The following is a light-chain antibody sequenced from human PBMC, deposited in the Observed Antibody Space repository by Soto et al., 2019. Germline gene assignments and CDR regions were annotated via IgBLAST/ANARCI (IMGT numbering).Light chain of an antibody. CDR1: QSVSFY. J-gene: IGKJ1*01. V-gene: IGKV3-11*01. CDR2: DAS. CDR3: QQYNNWPPWT. Sequence: EIVLKQSPATLSLSKGERVTLSCRASQSVSFYLAWYQQKPGQAPRLLIYDASNRATGIPARFSGSGSGTEFTLTISGLQSEDFAVYYCQQYNNWPPWTFGQGTKVDIK.